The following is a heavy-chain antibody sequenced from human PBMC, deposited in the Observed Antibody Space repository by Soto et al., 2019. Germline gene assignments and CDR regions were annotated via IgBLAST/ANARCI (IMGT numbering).Heavy chain of an antibody. CDR2: IRSKANSYAT. V-gene: IGHV3-73*01. J-gene: IGHJ5*02. CDR3: TGSSQGWFDP. CDR1: GFTFSGSA. Sequence: EVQLVESGGGLVQPGGSLKLSCAASGFTFSGSAIHWVRQSSGKGLEWVGRIRSKANSYATAYAASVKGRFTISRDDSKNTAYLQMTSLKTEDTAVYYCTGSSQGWFDPWGQGTLVTVSS. D-gene: IGHD6-6*01.